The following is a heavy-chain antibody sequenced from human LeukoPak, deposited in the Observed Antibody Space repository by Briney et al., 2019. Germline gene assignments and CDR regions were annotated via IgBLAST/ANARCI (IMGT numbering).Heavy chain of an antibody. CDR1: GVSFSGYY. D-gene: IGHD4-23*01. J-gene: IGHJ4*02. CDR2: INNSGST. V-gene: IGHV4-34*01. CDR3: ASLTFGGNSRGLDY. Sequence: SETLSLTCALCGVSFSGYYWSWVRQPPGKGLEWIGEINNSGSTNYNPSLKNRVSISVDTSKNQFSLKSSAVTAADTAVFYCASLTFGGNSRGLDYWGQGTLVTVSS.